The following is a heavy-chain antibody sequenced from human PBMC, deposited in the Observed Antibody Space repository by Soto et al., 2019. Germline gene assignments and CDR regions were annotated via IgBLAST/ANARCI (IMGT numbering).Heavy chain of an antibody. CDR3: AREGYNXNGMDV. CDR1: GVSINSVDYY. J-gene: IGHJ6*02. CDR2: IYYSGTT. D-gene: IGHD5-18*01. V-gene: IGHV4-31*03. Sequence: TLSLTCTVSGVSINSVDYYWTWIRQHPGKGLEWIGYIYYSGTTYYNPFLKSRVSISVDTSKNQFSVNLSSVTAADPAVYYCAREGYNXNGMDVWGQXTTVT.